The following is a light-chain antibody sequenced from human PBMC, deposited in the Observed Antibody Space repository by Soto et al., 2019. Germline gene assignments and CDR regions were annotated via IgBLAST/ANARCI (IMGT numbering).Light chain of an antibody. Sequence: QSVLTQPHSASGSPGQSVATSCTGTSIDVGGYNYVSWYQQHPGKAPKLMIYGVNKRPSGVPDRFSGSKSGNTASLTVSGLQAEDEADYYCSSYPGSSNGFGTGTKVTGL. V-gene: IGLV2-8*01. J-gene: IGLJ1*01. CDR2: GVN. CDR3: SSYPGSSNG. CDR1: SIDVGGYNY.